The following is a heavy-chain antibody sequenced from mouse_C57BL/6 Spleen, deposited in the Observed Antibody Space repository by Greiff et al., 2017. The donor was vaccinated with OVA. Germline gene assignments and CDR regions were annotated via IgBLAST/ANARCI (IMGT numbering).Heavy chain of an antibody. Sequence: VQLQQSGTVLARPGASVKMSCKTSGYTFTSYWMHWVKQRPGQGLEWIGAIYPGNSDTSYNQKFKGKAKLTAVTAASTAYMELSSLTNEDSAVYYCTRRALDYGSSSYYFDYWGQGTTLTVSS. CDR3: TRRALDYGSSSYYFDY. CDR2: IYPGNSDT. J-gene: IGHJ2*01. D-gene: IGHD1-1*01. V-gene: IGHV1-5*01. CDR1: GYTFTSYW.